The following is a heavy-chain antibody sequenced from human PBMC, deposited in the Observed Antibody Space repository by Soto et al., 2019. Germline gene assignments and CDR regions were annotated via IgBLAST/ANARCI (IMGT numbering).Heavy chain of an antibody. J-gene: IGHJ3*02. V-gene: IGHV3-23*01. CDR3: AKATATGGGDFDI. CDR1: GFTCSSYD. CDR2: ILVGGST. D-gene: IGHD2-8*02. Sequence: GGSLRLSCAASGFTCSSYDMSWVRQAPGKGLEWVSTILVGGSTHYPDSVKGRFTISRDNSKNTVFLQMNSLTAGDTAVYYCAKATATGGGDFDICGQGTVVTVSS.